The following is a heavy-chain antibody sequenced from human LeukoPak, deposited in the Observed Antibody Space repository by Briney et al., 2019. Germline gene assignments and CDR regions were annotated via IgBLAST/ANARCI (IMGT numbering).Heavy chain of an antibody. CDR2: ISYDGSNK. J-gene: IGHJ2*01. CDR3: ARRADSSGYRHWYFDL. Sequence: GGSLRLSCAASGFTFSSYAMHWVRQAPGKGLEWVAVISYDGSNKYYADSVKGRFTISRDNSKNTLYLQMNSLRAEDTAVYYCARRADSSGYRHWYFDLWGRGTLVTVSS. CDR1: GFTFSSYA. V-gene: IGHV3-30-3*01. D-gene: IGHD3-22*01.